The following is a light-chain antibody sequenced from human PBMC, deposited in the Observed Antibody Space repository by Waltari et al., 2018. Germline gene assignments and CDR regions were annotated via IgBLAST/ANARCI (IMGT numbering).Light chain of an antibody. CDR1: QNLLSSDGNAY. V-gene: IGKV2-30*01. Sequence: DVLMTQSPPSLPVTLGQPASISFRSGQNLLSSDGNAYLNWCQQRPGQAPRRLIYKVSNRDSGVPDRFSGSGSGTDFTLRISRVEAEDVGVYYCMQGSHLPLTFGPGTKVDFK. CDR3: MQGSHLPLT. J-gene: IGKJ3*01. CDR2: KVS.